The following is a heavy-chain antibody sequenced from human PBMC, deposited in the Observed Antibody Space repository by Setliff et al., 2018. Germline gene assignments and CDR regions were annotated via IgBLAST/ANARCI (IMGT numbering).Heavy chain of an antibody. V-gene: IGHV4-38-2*02. CDR3: ARDLGHGGDSDY. CDR1: GYSISSGYI. CDR2: IGHTGSI. Sequence: SETLSLTCTVSGYSISSGYIWGWIRQPPGKGLEWVGNIGHTGSINYNPSLKSRLTISRDTSRNQVSLKLNSVTATDTAVYCCARDLGHGGDSDYWGQGILVTVSS. D-gene: IGHD2-21*02. J-gene: IGHJ4*02.